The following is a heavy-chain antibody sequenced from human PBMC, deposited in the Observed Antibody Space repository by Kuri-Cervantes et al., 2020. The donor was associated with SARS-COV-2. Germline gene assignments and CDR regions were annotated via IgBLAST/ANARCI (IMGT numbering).Heavy chain of an antibody. J-gene: IGHJ3*02. V-gene: IGHV3-48*03. CDR2: ISSSGSTI. CDR3: AIIGTLYSFDAFDI. CDR1: GFTLSSYE. D-gene: IGHD5-18*01. Sequence: GGSLRLSCAASGFTLSSYEMNWVRQAPGKGLEWVSYISSSGSTIYYADSVKGRFTISRDNAKNSLYLQMNSLRAEDTAVYYCAIIGTLYSFDAFDIWGQGTMVTVSS.